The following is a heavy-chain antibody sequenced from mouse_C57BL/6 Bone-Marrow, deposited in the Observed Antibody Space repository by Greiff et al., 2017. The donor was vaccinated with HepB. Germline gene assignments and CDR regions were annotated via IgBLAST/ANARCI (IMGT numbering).Heavy chain of an antibody. CDR2: GQGLEWIG. CDR3: SEDAAVYYCACLLLRSYWYFDV. J-gene: IGHJ1*03. V-gene: IGHV1-87*01. CDR1: YFFFRRVH. Sequence: VKLQESGPELARPWASVKISCQAFYFFFRRVHFAFRDTNYWMQWVKRRPGQGLEWIGAIYPGNGDTSYNKKFKGKGTLTAAKSTSTAYMPLSSLTSEDAAVYYCACLLLRSYWYFDVWGTGTTVTVSS. D-gene: IGHD1-1*01.